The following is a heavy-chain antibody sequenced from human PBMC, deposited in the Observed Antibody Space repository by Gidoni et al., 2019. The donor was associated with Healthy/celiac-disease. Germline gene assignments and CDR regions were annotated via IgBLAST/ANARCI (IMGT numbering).Heavy chain of an antibody. CDR1: GFTFDDYA. D-gene: IGHD1-1*01. V-gene: IGHV3-9*01. J-gene: IGHJ4*02. CDR3: AKGEINDPRWVDY. Sequence: EVQLVESGGGLVQPGRSLRLSCAASGFTFDDYAMHWVRQAPRKGLEWVSGISWNSGSIGYADSVKGRFTISRDNAKNSLYLQMNSLRAEDTALYYCAKGEINDPRWVDYWGQGTLVTVSS. CDR2: ISWNSGSI.